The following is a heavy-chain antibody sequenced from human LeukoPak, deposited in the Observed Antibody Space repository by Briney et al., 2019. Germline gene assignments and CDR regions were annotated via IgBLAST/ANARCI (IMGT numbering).Heavy chain of an antibody. CDR2: ISWDGGST. Sequence: GGSLRLSCAASGFTFDDYTMHWVRHAPGKGLEWVSLISWDGGSTYYADSVKGRFTISRDNSKNSLYLQMNSLRTEDTALYYCAKEYSSSWYFIDYWGQGTLVTVS. D-gene: IGHD6-13*01. V-gene: IGHV3-43*01. CDR3: AKEYSSSWYFIDY. J-gene: IGHJ4*02. CDR1: GFTFDDYT.